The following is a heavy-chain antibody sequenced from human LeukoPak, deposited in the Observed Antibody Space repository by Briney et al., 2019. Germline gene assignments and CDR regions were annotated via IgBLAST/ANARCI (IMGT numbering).Heavy chain of an antibody. CDR2: IRYDGSNK. V-gene: IGHV3-30*02. CDR3: AKDRAVTPRSVYYFDY. D-gene: IGHD4-17*01. CDR1: GFTFSSYG. Sequence: PGGSLRLSCAASGFTFSSYGMHWVRQAPGKGLEWVAFIRYDGSNKYYADSVKGRFTISRDNSKNTLYLQMNSLRAEDTAVYYCAKDRAVTPRSVYYFDYWGQGTLVTVSS. J-gene: IGHJ4*02.